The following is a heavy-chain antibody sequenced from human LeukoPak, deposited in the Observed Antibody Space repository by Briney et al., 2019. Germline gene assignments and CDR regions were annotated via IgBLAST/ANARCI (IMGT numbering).Heavy chain of an antibody. CDR3: ARHVRDVVVVPPIYYMDV. J-gene: IGHJ6*03. D-gene: IGHD2-2*01. CDR1: GGSISSYY. V-gene: IGHV4-59*08. CDR2: IYYSGGT. Sequence: SETLSLTCTVSGGSISSYYWSWIRQPPGKGLEWIGYIYYSGGTNYNPSLKSRVTISVDTSKNQFSLKLSSVTAADTAVYYCARHVRDVVVVPPIYYMDVWGKGTTVTVSS.